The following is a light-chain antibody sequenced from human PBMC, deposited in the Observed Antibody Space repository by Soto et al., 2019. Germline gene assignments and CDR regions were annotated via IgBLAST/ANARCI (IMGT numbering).Light chain of an antibody. Sequence: EIVMTQSPATLSVSPGERATLSCRASQSVSSNLAWYQQKPGQAPRLLIYGASTRATGIPARFSGSRSGTEFTLTISSLQSEDFAVYYCQQYNNWPPVLTFGGGTKVDIK. CDR3: QQYNNWPPVLT. J-gene: IGKJ4*01. CDR1: QSVSSN. V-gene: IGKV3D-15*01. CDR2: GAS.